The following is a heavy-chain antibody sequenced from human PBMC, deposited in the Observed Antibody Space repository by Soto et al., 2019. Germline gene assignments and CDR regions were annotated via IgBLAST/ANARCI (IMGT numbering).Heavy chain of an antibody. V-gene: IGHV1-3*01. CDR1: GYTFTSYA. CDR2: INAGNGNT. J-gene: IGHJ3*02. D-gene: IGHD2-2*01. Sequence: QVQLVQSGAEVKKPGASVKVSCKASGYTFTSYAMHWVRQAPGQRLEWMGWINAGNGNTKYSQKFQGRVTITRDKSASTAYMELSSLRSEDTAVYYWARRRYCSSTSCPPGAFDIWGQGTMVTVSS. CDR3: ARRRYCSSTSCPPGAFDI.